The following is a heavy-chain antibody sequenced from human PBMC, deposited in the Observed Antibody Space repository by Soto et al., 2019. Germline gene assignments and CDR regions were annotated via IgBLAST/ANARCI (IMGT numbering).Heavy chain of an antibody. V-gene: IGHV1-18*01. CDR1: GYTFTSYG. J-gene: IGHJ6*03. CDR3: ARVLGYSSSWYPTPYYYYYYMDV. CDR2: ISAYNGNT. D-gene: IGHD6-13*01. Sequence: QVQLVQSGAEVKKPGASVKVSCKASGYTFTSYGISWVRQAPGQGLEWMGWISAYNGNTNYAQKLQGRVTMTTDTSTRTAYMELRSLISDDTAVYYCARVLGYSSSWYPTPYYYYYYMDVWGKGTTVTVSS.